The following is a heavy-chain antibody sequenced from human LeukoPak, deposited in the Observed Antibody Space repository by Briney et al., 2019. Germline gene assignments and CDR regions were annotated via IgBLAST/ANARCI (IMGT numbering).Heavy chain of an antibody. D-gene: IGHD6-13*01. V-gene: IGHV4-59*08. Sequence: PSETLSLTCTISGGSISSYYWSWIRQPPGKGLEWIGYIYYSGSTYYNPSLKSRVTISVDTSKNQFSLKLSSVTAADTAVYYRARLGIASAGYYYYVMDVWGQGTTVTVSS. CDR1: GGSISSYY. CDR3: ARLGIASAGYYYYVMDV. CDR2: IYYSGST. J-gene: IGHJ6*02.